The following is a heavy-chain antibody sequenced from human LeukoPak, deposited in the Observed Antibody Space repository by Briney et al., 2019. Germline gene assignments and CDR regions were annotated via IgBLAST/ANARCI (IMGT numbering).Heavy chain of an antibody. CDR2: ISGSGGST. V-gene: IGHV3-23*01. J-gene: IGHJ4*02. CDR1: GFTFSSYA. Sequence: GGSLRLSCAASGFTFSSYAMSWVRQAPGKGLEWVSAISGSGGSTYYADSVKGRFTISRDNSKNTLYLQMNSLRGEDTAVYYCARRDSSGYYYILWGQGTLVTVSS. D-gene: IGHD3-22*01. CDR3: ARRDSSGYYYIL.